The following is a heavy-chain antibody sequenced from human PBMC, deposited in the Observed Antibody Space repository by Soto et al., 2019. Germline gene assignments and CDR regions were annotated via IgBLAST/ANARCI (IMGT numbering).Heavy chain of an antibody. CDR1: GFTFSNYW. CDR3: AGRDCTNGVCFFY. Sequence: GGSLRLSCAASGFTFSNYWMHWVRQAPGKGLVWVSRINSDGSSTNYADSVKGRFTISRDNAKNTLYLHMNSLRAEDTAVYYCAGRDCTNGVCFFYWGQGTLVTVSS. D-gene: IGHD2-8*01. CDR2: INSDGSST. V-gene: IGHV3-74*01. J-gene: IGHJ4*02.